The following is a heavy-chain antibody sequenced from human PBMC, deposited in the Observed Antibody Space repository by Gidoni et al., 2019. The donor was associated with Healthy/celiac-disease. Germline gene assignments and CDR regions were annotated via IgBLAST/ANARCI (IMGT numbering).Heavy chain of an antibody. CDR3: SRPNWRGPTTVTLYYYYYGMDV. CDR1: GFTFSRYS. D-gene: IGHD4-17*01. J-gene: IGHJ6*02. Sequence: EVQLVESGGGLVKPGGSLRLSSAASGFTFSRYSMNWVRQAPGKGLEWVSSISRSSIYIYYADSVKGRFTISSDNAKYALYLKIKSRRAEDTAVYYCSRPNWRGPTTVTLYYYYYGMDVWGQGTTVTVSS. V-gene: IGHV3-21*01. CDR2: ISRSSIYI.